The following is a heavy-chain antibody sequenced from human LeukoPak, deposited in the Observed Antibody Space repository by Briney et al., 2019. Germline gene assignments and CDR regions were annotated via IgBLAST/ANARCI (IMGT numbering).Heavy chain of an antibody. J-gene: IGHJ1*01. Sequence: TSETLSLTCAVSGGSISSSNWWSWVRQPPGKGLEWIGEIYHSGSTNYNPSLKSRVTISVDKSKNQFSLKLSSVTAADTAVYYCARGLYDSSVLAPFQHWGQGTLVTVSS. D-gene: IGHD3-22*01. CDR2: IYHSGST. V-gene: IGHV4-4*02. CDR3: ARGLYDSSVLAPFQH. CDR1: GGSISSSNW.